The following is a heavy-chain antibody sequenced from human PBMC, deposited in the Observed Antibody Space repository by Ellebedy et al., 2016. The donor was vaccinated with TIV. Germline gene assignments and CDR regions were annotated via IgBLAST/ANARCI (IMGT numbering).Heavy chain of an antibody. Sequence: GGSLRLSCAASGFTFTAYSMNWVRQAPGKGLEWVSSISSASNYIYYAGSLRGRFTVSRDNAKNSLYLLINGLRAEDTAVYYCARGHSGSYQRTDAFDIWGQGTMVTVSS. CDR2: ISSASNYI. CDR1: GFTFTAYS. CDR3: ARGHSGSYQRTDAFDI. D-gene: IGHD1-26*01. V-gene: IGHV3-21*01. J-gene: IGHJ3*02.